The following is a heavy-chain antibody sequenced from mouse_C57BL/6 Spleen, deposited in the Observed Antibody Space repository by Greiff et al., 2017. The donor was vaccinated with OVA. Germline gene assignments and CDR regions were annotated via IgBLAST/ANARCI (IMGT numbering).Heavy chain of an antibody. D-gene: IGHD3-1*01. CDR1: GYAFSSSW. V-gene: IGHV1-82*01. J-gene: IGHJ2*01. CDR3: ARCGRDYFDY. CDR2: IYPGDGDT. Sequence: QVQLKQSGPELVKPGASVKISCKASGYAFSSSWMNWVKQRPGKGLEWIGRIYPGDGDTNYNGKFKGKATLTADKSSSTAYMQLSSLTSEDSAVYFCARCGRDYFDYWGQGTTLTVSS.